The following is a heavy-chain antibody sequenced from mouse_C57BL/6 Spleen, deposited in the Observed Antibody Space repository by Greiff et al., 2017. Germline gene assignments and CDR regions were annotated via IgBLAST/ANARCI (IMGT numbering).Heavy chain of an antibody. Sequence: QVQLQQSGPELVKPGASVKISCKASGYAFSSSWMNWVKQRPGKGLEWIGRICPGDGDTNYNGKFKGKATLTADKSSSTAYMQLSSLTSEDSAVYFCARLGSVAYWGQGTLVTVSA. CDR3: ARLGSVAY. CDR2: ICPGDGDT. D-gene: IGHD4-1*01. V-gene: IGHV1-82*01. J-gene: IGHJ3*01. CDR1: GYAFSSSW.